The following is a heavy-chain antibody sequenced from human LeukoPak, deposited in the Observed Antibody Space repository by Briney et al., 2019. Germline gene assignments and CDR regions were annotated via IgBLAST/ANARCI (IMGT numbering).Heavy chain of an antibody. V-gene: IGHV3-53*01. CDR1: GFTVSSNH. Sequence: PGGSLRLSCAASGFTVSSNHMNWVRQAPGKGLEWVSVIYSDGDTNYADSVKGRFTISRDNSKNTMSLQLNSLRAEDTAVYYCARDREFSSGWSPLDWGQGTLVTVSS. J-gene: IGHJ4*02. CDR2: IYSDGDT. CDR3: ARDREFSSGWSPLD. D-gene: IGHD6-19*01.